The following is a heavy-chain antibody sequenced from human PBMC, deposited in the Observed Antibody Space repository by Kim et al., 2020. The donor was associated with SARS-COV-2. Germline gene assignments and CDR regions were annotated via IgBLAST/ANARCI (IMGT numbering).Heavy chain of an antibody. J-gene: IGHJ4*02. D-gene: IGHD3-3*01. CDR3: ARLSPPGRLLRFLEWLLSPFDY. CDR2: ISYDGSNK. CDR1: GFTFSSYA. Sequence: GGSLRLSCAASGFTFSSYAIHWVRQAPGKGLEWVAVISYDGSNKYYADSVKGRFTISRDNSKNTLYLQMNSLRAEDTAVYYCARLSPPGRLLRFLEWLLSPFDYWGQGTLVTVSS. V-gene: IGHV3-30-3*01.